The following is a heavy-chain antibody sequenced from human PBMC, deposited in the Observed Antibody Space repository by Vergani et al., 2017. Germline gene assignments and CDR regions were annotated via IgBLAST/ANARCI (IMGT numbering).Heavy chain of an antibody. CDR2: ISGSGGST. V-gene: IGHV3-23*04. D-gene: IGHD6-19*01. J-gene: IGHJ4*02. CDR3: AKEITVAGTSFY. CDR1: GFTFSRYA. Sequence: VQLVESGGGLVKPGGSLRLSCAASGFTFSRYAMPWVRQAPGKGLEWVSGISGSGGSTYYADSVKGRFTISRDNSKNTVYLQMNSLRAEDTATYYCAKEITVAGTSFYWGQGTLVTVSS.